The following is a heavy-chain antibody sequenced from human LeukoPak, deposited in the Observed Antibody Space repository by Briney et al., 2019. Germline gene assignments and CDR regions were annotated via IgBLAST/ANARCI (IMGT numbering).Heavy chain of an antibody. V-gene: IGHV3-23*01. J-gene: IGHJ4*02. D-gene: IGHD2-21*01. Sequence: SGGSLRLSCAAYGLTFSRYAISWVRPPPGKGMEWVSAIRGCVGSTYYADSVKGRFAISRNNSKNTLYLRMNSLRAEDTAVYYCAKDPPRGHIVVLSHYWGQGTLVTVSS. CDR2: IRGCVGST. CDR1: GLTFSRYA. CDR3: AKDPPRGHIVVLSHY.